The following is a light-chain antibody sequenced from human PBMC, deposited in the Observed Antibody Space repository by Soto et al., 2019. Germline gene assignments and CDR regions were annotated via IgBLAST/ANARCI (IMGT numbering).Light chain of an antibody. CDR2: GAS. Sequence: EIVLTQSPGTLSLSPGERATLSCRASQSVRSSYLAWYQQRFGQAPRLLIYGASSRATGIPDRFSGSGSGTDFTLTISRLEPEDFAVYYCQQYGSSPRTFGQGHKVEIK. V-gene: IGKV3-20*01. CDR1: QSVRSSY. CDR3: QQYGSSPRT. J-gene: IGKJ1*01.